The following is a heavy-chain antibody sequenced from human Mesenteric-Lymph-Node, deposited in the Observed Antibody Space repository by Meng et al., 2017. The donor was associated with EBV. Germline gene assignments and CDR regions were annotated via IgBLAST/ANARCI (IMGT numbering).Heavy chain of an antibody. Sequence: VQLQESGPGLVKPPETLHLTCRVSGDSISPLHWSWIRQPPGKGLEWIAYIHYTGNTKYNPSLESRVTISVDTSKNQFSLRLTSVTAADTAVYYCARWGATGPFDYWGQGTLVTVSS. CDR3: ARWGATGPFDY. CDR1: GDSISPLH. CDR2: IHYTGNT. V-gene: IGHV4-59*11. D-gene: IGHD1-26*01. J-gene: IGHJ4*02.